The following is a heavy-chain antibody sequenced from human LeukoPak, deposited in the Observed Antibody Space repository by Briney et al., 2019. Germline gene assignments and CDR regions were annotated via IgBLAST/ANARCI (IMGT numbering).Heavy chain of an antibody. CDR3: ARGRRRVLRFLEWLRNWFDP. V-gene: IGHV1-2*02. CDR2: IKPNSGDT. D-gene: IGHD3-3*01. Sequence: ASVKVSCKASGYSFADYYMHWVRQAPGQGLEWMGWIKPNSGDTRSAQKLQGRVTMTRDTSIGTAYMELSSLRSEDTAVYYCARGRRRVLRFLEWLRNWFDPWGQGTLVTVSS. CDR1: GYSFADYY. J-gene: IGHJ5*02.